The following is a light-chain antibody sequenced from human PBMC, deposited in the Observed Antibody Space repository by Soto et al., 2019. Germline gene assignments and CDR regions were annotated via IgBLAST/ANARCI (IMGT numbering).Light chain of an antibody. J-gene: IGKJ1*01. V-gene: IGKV3-11*01. CDR1: QSVSSF. CDR2: GAS. CDR3: QQRSNWPPWT. Sequence: DIVLTRSPATLSLAPGERATLTCRASQSVSSFLAWYQQKPGQAPRLLIYGASIRATGIPARFSGSGSGTDFTLTISSLEPEDFAVYYCQQRSNWPPWTFGQGTKV.